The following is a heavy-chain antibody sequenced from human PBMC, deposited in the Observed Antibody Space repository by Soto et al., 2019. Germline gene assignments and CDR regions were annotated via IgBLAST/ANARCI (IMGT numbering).Heavy chain of an antibody. D-gene: IGHD3-3*01. Sequence: PGGSLRLSCVASGFTFSSYAMSWVRQTPGKGLEWVSGISGSGGRTYYADSVKGRFTISRDNAKNTLYPQMNSLRAEDTAVYYCASAPRHRSGYYDFWSGYYRSPPTFWGQGSLVTVSS. V-gene: IGHV3-23*01. CDR2: ISGSGGRT. J-gene: IGHJ4*02. CDR3: ASAPRHRSGYYDFWSGYYRSPPTF. CDR1: GFTFSSYA.